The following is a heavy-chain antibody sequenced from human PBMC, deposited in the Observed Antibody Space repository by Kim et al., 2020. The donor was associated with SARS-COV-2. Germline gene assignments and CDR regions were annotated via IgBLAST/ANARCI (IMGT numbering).Heavy chain of an antibody. V-gene: IGHV3-33*01. J-gene: IGHJ6*02. CDR2: IWIDGSNK. CDR1: GFTFSSYG. D-gene: IGHD3-9*01. Sequence: GGSLRLSCAASGFTFSSYGMHWVRQAPGKGLEWVAVIWIDGSNKYYADSVKGRFTISRDNSKNTLYLQMNSLRAEDTAVYYCAGDTNYDILTGYYTGNYYGMDVWGQGTTVTVS. CDR3: AGDTNYDILTGYYTGNYYGMDV.